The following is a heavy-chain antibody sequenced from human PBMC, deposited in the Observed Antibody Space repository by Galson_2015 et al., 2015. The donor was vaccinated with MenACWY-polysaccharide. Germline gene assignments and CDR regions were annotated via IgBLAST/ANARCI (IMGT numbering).Heavy chain of an antibody. CDR3: AKGAAHYGSGNYYDY. CDR1: GLTFCSYG. Sequence: SLRLSCAGSGLTFCSYGMGWVRQAPGKGLEWVSGLSPTTGNTYYADSVRGRFTISRDNSKNTLYLQMDSLRAEDTALYYCAKGAAHYGSGNYYDYWGQGTQVTVSS. CDR2: LSPTTGNT. D-gene: IGHD3-10*01. V-gene: IGHV3-23*01. J-gene: IGHJ4*02.